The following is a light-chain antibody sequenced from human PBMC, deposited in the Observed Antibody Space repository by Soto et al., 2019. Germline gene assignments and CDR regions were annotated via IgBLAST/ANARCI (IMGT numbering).Light chain of an antibody. J-gene: IGKJ1*01. CDR1: QSVNNY. Sequence: EFVFTLAPSSRRSSQGERATLSCRASQSVNNYLAWYQQRPGQAPRLLLYAASSRATGIPARFSGSGSGTEFTLTISSLQSEDSAVYYCQQRSNWPRTFGQGTKVDIK. CDR2: AAS. CDR3: QQRSNWPRT. V-gene: IGKV3-11*01.